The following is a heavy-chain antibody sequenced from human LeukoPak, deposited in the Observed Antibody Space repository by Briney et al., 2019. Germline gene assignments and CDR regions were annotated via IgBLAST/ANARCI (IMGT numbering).Heavy chain of an antibody. J-gene: IGHJ6*03. CDR3: ARTEESGYSYRYFGYYYYMDV. V-gene: IGHV4-59*01. D-gene: IGHD5-18*01. Sequence: SETLSLTCTVSGGSISSYYWSWIRQPPGKGLEWIGYIYYSGSTHYNPSLKSRVTISVDTSKNQFSLKLSSVTAADTAVYYCARTEESGYSYRYFGYYYYMDVWGKGTTVTVSS. CDR1: GGSISSYY. CDR2: IYYSGST.